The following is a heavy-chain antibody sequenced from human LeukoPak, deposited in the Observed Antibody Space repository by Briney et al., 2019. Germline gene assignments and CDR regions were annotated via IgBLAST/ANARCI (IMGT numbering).Heavy chain of an antibody. J-gene: IGHJ5*02. CDR2: INPNSGGT. CDR3: ARSPSDGYYYGSGSYYANWFDP. CDR1: GYTFTGYY. V-gene: IGHV1-2*02. D-gene: IGHD3-10*01. Sequence: ASVKVSCKASGYTFTGYYMHWVRQAPGQGLEWMGWINPNSGGTNYAQKFQGRVTMTRDTSISTAYMELSRLRSEDTAVYYCARSPSDGYYYGSGSYYANWFDPWGQGTLVTVSS.